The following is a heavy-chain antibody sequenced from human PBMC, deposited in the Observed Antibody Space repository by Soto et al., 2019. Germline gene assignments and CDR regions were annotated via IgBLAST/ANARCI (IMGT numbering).Heavy chain of an antibody. CDR2: INHSGST. J-gene: IGHJ4*02. Sequence: SETLSLTCAVYGGSFSGYYWSWIRQPPGKGLEWIGEINHSGSTNYNPSLKSRVTISVDTSKNQFSLKLSSVTAADTAVYYCARYDYDSSGSFDYWGQGTLVTVSS. CDR3: ARYDYDSSGSFDY. CDR1: GGSFSGYY. V-gene: IGHV4-34*01. D-gene: IGHD3-22*01.